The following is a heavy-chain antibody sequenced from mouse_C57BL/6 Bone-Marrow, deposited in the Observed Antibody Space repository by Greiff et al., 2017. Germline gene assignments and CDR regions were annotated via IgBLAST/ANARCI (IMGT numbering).Heavy chain of an antibody. CDR1: GYTFTSYW. D-gene: IGHD2-4*01. CDR3: ARRRLRLYFDY. CDR2: IHPNSGST. J-gene: IGHJ2*01. V-gene: IGHV1-64*01. Sequence: QVQLQQPGAELVKPGASVKLSCKASGYTFTSYWMHWVKQRPGQGLEWIGMIHPNSGSTNYNEKFKSKATLTVDKSSSTAYMQLSSLTSADSAVYYYARRRLRLYFDYWGQGTTLTVSA.